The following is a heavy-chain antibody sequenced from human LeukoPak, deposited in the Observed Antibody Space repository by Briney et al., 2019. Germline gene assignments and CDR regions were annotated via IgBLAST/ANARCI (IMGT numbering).Heavy chain of an antibody. CDR3: ARQPLEWLPAYYYYYMDV. V-gene: IGHV4-30-4*08. CDR2: IYYSGST. J-gene: IGHJ6*03. Sequence: SQTLSLTCTVSGGSISSGDYYWSWIRQPPGKGLEWIGYIYYSGSTYYNPSLKSRVTISVDTSKNQFSLKLSSVTAADTAVYYRARQPLEWLPAYYYYYMDVWGKGTTVTVSS. CDR1: GGSISSGDYY. D-gene: IGHD3-3*01.